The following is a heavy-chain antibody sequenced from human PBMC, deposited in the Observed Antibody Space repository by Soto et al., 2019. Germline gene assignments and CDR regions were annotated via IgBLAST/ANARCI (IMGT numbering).Heavy chain of an antibody. V-gene: IGHV3-21*01. J-gene: IGHJ4*02. D-gene: IGHD3-9*01. CDR2: ISSSSSYI. CDR1: GFTFSSYS. CDR3: ARRLRYCDWELGD. Sequence: EVQLVESGGGLVKPGGSLRLSCAASGFTFSSYSMNWVRQAPGKGLEWVSSISSSSSYIYYADSVKGRFTISRDNAKNSLYLQMNSLRAEDTAVYYCARRLRYCDWELGDWGQGTLVTVSS.